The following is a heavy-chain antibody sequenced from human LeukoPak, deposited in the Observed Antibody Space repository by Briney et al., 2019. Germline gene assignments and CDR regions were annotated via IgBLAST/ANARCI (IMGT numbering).Heavy chain of an antibody. D-gene: IGHD6-13*01. CDR2: ISWNRGSI. V-gene: IGHV3-9*01. J-gene: IGHJ2*01. Sequence: GRSLRLSCAASGFTFDDYGMHWVRHAPGKGLEWVRQAPGKGLEWVSGISWNRGSIGYADSVKGRFTISRDTAKNSLYLQMNSLRPEDTALYYCAKGGAAADNYWYFDLWGRGTLVTASS. CDR3: AKGGAAADNYWYFDL. CDR1: GFTFDDYG.